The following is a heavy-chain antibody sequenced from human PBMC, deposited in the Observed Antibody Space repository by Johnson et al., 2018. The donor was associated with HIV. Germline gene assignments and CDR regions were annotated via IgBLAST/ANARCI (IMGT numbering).Heavy chain of an antibody. CDR2: IKQDGSEK. CDR1: GFTSSSYR. CDR3: ARGGLEMATITDAFDI. D-gene: IGHD5-24*01. Sequence: VQLVESGGGLVQPGGSLRLSCAASGFTSSSYRMSWVRQAPGKGLEWVPNIKQDGSEKYYVDSVKGRFTISRDNSKNTLYLQMGSLRAEDMAVYYCARGGLEMATITDAFDIWGQGTMVTVSS. V-gene: IGHV3-7*01. J-gene: IGHJ3*02.